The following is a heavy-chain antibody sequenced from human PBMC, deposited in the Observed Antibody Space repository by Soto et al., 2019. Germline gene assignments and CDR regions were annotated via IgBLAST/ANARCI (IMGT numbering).Heavy chain of an antibody. Sequence: GGSLRLSCAASGFTFSSYSMNWVRQAPGKGLEWVSSISSSSSYIYYADSVKGRFTISRDNAKNSLYLQMNSPRAEDTAVYYCARGEAWGSYHIDSYYFDYWGQGTLVTVSS. J-gene: IGHJ4*02. CDR1: GFTFSSYS. D-gene: IGHD3-16*02. CDR3: ARGEAWGSYHIDSYYFDY. CDR2: ISSSSSYI. V-gene: IGHV3-21*01.